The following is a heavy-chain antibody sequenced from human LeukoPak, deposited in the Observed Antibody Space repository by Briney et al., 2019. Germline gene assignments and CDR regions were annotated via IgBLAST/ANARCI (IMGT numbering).Heavy chain of an antibody. Sequence: PGGSLRLSCAASGFTFSSYGMRWVRQAPGKGVEWVAFIRYDGSNKYYADSVKGRFTISRDNSKNPLYLQMNSLRAEDTAVYYCAKDPRWSEAYYYDRTLTAFDIWGQGTMVTVSS. J-gene: IGHJ3*02. CDR2: IRYDGSNK. CDR1: GFTFSSYG. CDR3: AKDPRWSEAYYYDRTLTAFDI. D-gene: IGHD3-22*01. V-gene: IGHV3-30*02.